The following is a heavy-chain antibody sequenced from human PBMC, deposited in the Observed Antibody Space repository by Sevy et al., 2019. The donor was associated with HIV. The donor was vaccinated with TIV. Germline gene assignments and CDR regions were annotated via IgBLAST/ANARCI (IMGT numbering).Heavy chain of an antibody. J-gene: IGHJ4*02. V-gene: IGHV3-7*04. CDR2: IKQDGSEK. D-gene: IGHD3-3*01. CDR3: ARGGHWSEPFDY. CDR1: GFTVSSYW. Sequence: GGSLRLSCAASGFTVSSYWMSWVRQAPGKGLEWVANIKQDGSEKHYVDSVKGRFTISRDNAKNSLYLQMNSLRAEDTAVFYCARGGHWSEPFDYWGQGTLVTVSS.